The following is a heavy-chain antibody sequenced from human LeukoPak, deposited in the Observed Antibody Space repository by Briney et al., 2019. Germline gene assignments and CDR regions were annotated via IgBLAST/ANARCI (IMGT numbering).Heavy chain of an antibody. CDR3: ARDQGYGYSSSAFDY. CDR2: INHSGST. V-gene: IGHV4-34*01. Sequence: SETLSLTCAVYGGSFSGYYWSWIRQPPGKGLEWIGEINHSGSTNYNPSLKSRVTMSVDTSKNQFSLKLSSVTAADTAVYYCARDQGYGYSSSAFDYWGQGTLVTVSS. J-gene: IGHJ4*02. D-gene: IGHD6-13*01. CDR1: GGSFSGYY.